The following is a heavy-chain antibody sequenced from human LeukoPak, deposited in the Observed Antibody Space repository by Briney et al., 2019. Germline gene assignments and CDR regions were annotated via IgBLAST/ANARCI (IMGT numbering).Heavy chain of an antibody. CDR2: IGGGPGNT. CDR3: AKGKGPTANWYFDV. V-gene: IGHV3-23*01. J-gene: IGHJ2*01. CDR1: GFSFSSYA. Sequence: GGSLRLSCAASGFSFSSYAMSWVRQAPGKGLEWVSVIGGGPGNTYYTDSVKGRFTISRDNSKNTLYLHLNSLRAEDTAVYYCAKGKGPTANWYFDVWGRGTLVAVSS. D-gene: IGHD2-21*02.